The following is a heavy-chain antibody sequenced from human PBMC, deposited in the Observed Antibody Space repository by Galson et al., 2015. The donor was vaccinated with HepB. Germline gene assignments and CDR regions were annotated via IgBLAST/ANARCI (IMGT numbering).Heavy chain of an antibody. CDR3: TRGVSVAAQGY. Sequence: SLRLSCAASGFAFSGAWMSWGRQAPGKGLEWVANITPDGSQKFYVDSVRGRFTISRDNAKNSLYLQMDTLGAEDTADYYCTRGVSVAAQGYWGQGTPVTVSS. CDR2: ITPDGSQK. V-gene: IGHV3-7*04. J-gene: IGHJ4*02. CDR1: GFAFSGAW. D-gene: IGHD6-19*01.